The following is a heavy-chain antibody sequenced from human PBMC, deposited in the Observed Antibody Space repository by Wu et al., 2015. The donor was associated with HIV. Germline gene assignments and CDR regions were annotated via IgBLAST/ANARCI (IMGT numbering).Heavy chain of an antibody. CDR3: ASDVGIVGATKDDGFDI. V-gene: IGHV1-69*12. Sequence: QVQLVQSGAEVKKPGSSVKVSCKASGGTFSSYAISWVRQAPGQGLEWMGGIIPIFGTANYAQKFQGRVTITADESTSTAYMELSSLRSEDTAVYYCASDVGIVGATKDDGFDIWGQGTNGHRLF. CDR1: GGTFSSYA. J-gene: IGHJ3*02. CDR2: IIPIFGTA. D-gene: IGHD1-26*01.